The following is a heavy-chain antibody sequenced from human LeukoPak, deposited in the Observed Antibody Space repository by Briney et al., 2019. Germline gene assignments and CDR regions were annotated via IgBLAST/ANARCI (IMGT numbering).Heavy chain of an antibody. CDR2: INHSGST. V-gene: IGHV4-34*01. CDR1: GGSFSGYY. Sequence: SETLSLTCAVYGGSFSGYYWSWIRRPPGKGLEWIGEINHSGSTNYNPSLKSRVTISVDTSKNQFSLKLSSVTAADTAVYYCAGAYCGGDCYLQPPVYWGQGTLVTVSS. D-gene: IGHD2-21*02. CDR3: AGAYCGGDCYLQPPVY. J-gene: IGHJ4*02.